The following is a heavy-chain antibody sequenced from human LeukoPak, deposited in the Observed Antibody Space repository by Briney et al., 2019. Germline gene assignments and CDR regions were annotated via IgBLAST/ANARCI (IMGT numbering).Heavy chain of an antibody. V-gene: IGHV3-23*01. Sequence: GESLRLSCAASGVTFSAYGMSWVPQAPGKGLEWVSHISDTVRDTWYANSVKGRFIISRDNSRDTVYLQMSSLRPEDTALYFCAKDNYGGIFASWGQGTLVTVSS. CDR2: ISDTVRDT. CDR3: AKDNYGGIFAS. J-gene: IGHJ4*02. CDR1: GVTFSAYG. D-gene: IGHD4-17*01.